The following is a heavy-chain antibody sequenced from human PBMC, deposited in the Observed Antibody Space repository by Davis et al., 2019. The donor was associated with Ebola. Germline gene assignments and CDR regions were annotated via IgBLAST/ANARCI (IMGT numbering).Heavy chain of an antibody. D-gene: IGHD2-21*02. Sequence: SVKVSCKASGGTFSSYAISWVRQAPGQGLEWMGGIIPTFGTANYAQKFQGRVTMTRDPSINTAYMDLSSLTPDDTAVYYCTRGYSPKCRTGDCVNDFWGQGTLVTVSS. CDR2: IIPTFGTA. J-gene: IGHJ4*02. V-gene: IGHV1-69*05. CDR3: TRGYSPKCRTGDCVNDF. CDR1: GGTFSSYA.